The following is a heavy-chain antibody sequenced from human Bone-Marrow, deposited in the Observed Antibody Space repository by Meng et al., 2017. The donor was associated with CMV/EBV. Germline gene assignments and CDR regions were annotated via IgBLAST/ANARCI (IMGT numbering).Heavy chain of an antibody. CDR1: GGTFSSSV. V-gene: IGHV1-69*10. D-gene: IGHD6-19*01. J-gene: IGHJ4*02. CDR3: AREGGMPVPGSMDY. Sequence: SVKDSCKASGGTFSSSVTSWVRQAPGQGLEWMGGIIPILGTAIYAQKFQGRVTITVDKSTSTAYMELSSLRSEDTAMYYCAREGGMPVPGSMDYWGQGTLVTVSS. CDR2: IIPILGTA.